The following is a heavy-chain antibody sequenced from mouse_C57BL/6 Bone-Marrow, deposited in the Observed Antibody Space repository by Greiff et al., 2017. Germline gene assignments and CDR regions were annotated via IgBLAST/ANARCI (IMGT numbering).Heavy chain of an antibody. CDR1: GYAFSSSW. D-gene: IGHD3-2*02. Sequence: QVQLQQSGPELVKPGASVKISCKASGYAFSSSWMNWVKQRPGKGLEWIGRIYPGDGATNYNGKFKGKATLTADKSSSTAYMQLSSLTSEDSAVYFCARQLRLAYWGQGTLVTVSA. J-gene: IGHJ3*01. CDR3: ARQLRLAY. CDR2: IYPGDGAT. V-gene: IGHV1-82*01.